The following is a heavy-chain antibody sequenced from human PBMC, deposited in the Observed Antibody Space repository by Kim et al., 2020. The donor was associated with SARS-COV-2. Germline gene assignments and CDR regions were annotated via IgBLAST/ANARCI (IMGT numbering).Heavy chain of an antibody. CDR3: ARADSQLGDAFDI. V-gene: IGHV3-21*01. CDR2: ISSSSSYI. CDR1: GFTFSSYS. Sequence: GGSLRLSCAASGFTFSSYSMNWVRQAPGKGLEWVSSISSSSSYIYYADSVKGRFTISRDNAKNSLYLQMNSLRAEDTAVYYCARADSQLGDAFDIWGQGTMVTVSS. D-gene: IGHD6-6*01. J-gene: IGHJ3*02.